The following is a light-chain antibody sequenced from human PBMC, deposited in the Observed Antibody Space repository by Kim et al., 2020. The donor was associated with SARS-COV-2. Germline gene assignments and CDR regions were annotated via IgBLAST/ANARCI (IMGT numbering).Light chain of an antibody. V-gene: IGKV3-11*01. CDR2: DAS. CDR1: QSVSSY. J-gene: IGKJ1*01. Sequence: EIVLTQSPATLSLSPGERAILSCRASQSVSSYLAWYQQKPGQPPRLLIFDASNRATGIPARFSGSGSGTDFTLTISSLEPEDFAVYYCQQRRNWPPTFGQGTKVDIK. CDR3: QQRRNWPPT.